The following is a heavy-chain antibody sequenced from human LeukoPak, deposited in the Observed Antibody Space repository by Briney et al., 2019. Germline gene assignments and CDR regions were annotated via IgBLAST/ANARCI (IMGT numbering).Heavy chain of an antibody. CDR2: IYTSGST. V-gene: IGHV4-61*02. CDR1: GGSMSSGSYY. CDR3: ARLTSYDYFDY. D-gene: IGHD1-14*01. Sequence: PSQTLPLTCTVSGGSMSSGSYYWSWIRQPAEKGLEWIGRIYTSGSTNYNPSLKSRVTMSVDTSKNQFSLKLNSVTAADTAVYYCARLTSYDYFDYWGQGTLVTVSS. J-gene: IGHJ4*02.